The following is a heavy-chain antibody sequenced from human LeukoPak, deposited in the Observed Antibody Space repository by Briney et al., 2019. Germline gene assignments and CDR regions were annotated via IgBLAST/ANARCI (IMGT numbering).Heavy chain of an antibody. Sequence: SETLSLTCTVSGDSMSYYYWSWIRQTPGKGLEWLGYMYYTGRTKYNPSLKSRVTFSLDMSKNQFSLKLDSVTAADTAMYYCTRITIHGNSDYWGQGTLVAVSS. V-gene: IGHV4-59*01. CDR1: GDSMSYYY. CDR3: TRITIHGNSDY. J-gene: IGHJ4*02. CDR2: MYYTGRT. D-gene: IGHD5-24*01.